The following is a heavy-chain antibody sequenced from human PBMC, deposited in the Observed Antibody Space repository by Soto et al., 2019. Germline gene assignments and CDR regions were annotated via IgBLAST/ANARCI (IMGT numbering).Heavy chain of an antibody. Sequence: GGAVKVSCKASGYTCTSYYMHGVRQPPGRGLAWMGIINPSGGSTSYAQKFQGRVTMTRDTSTSTVYMELSSLRSEDTAVYYCARRKGYSYGTFDYWGQGTLVTVSS. V-gene: IGHV1-46*01. J-gene: IGHJ4*02. CDR1: GYTCTSYY. D-gene: IGHD5-18*01. CDR2: INPSGGST. CDR3: ARRKGYSYGTFDY.